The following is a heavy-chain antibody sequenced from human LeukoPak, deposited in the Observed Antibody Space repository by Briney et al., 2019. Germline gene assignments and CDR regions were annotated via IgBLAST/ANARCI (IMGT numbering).Heavy chain of an antibody. V-gene: IGHV3-23*01. CDR2: ISGSGGST. CDR1: GFTFSSYA. CDR3: AKDPRTDYGDYWGMAWFDP. J-gene: IGHJ5*02. D-gene: IGHD4-17*01. Sequence: GGSLRLSCAASGFTFSSYAMSWVRQAPGKGLEWVSAISGSGGSTYYADSVRGRFTISRDNSKNTLYLQMNSLRAEDTAVYYCAKDPRTDYGDYWGMAWFDPWGQGTLVTVSS.